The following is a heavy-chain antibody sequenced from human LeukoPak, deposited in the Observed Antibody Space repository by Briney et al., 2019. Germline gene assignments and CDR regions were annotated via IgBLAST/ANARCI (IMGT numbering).Heavy chain of an antibody. D-gene: IGHD2-15*01. CDR2: ISSSGSTI. CDR1: GFTFGDYY. CDR3: AKDRTGGWSHLDY. V-gene: IGHV3-11*01. Sequence: PGGSLRLSCAASGFTFGDYYMSWIRQAPGKGLEWVSYISSSGSTIYYADSVKGRFTISRDNAKNSLYLQMNSLRAEDTAVYYCAKDRTGGWSHLDYWGQGTLVTVSS. J-gene: IGHJ4*02.